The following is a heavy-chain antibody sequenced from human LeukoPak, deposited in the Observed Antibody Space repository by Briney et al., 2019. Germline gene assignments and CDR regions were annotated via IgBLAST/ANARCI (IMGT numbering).Heavy chain of an antibody. Sequence: GGSLRLSCAASGFTFSSYSMNWVRQAPGKGLEWVSSISSSSSYIYYADSVKGRFTISRDNAKYSLYLQMNSLRAEDTAVYYCARDTSSEGIFDYWGQGTLVTV. D-gene: IGHD1-26*01. CDR1: GFTFSSYS. J-gene: IGHJ4*02. V-gene: IGHV3-21*01. CDR3: ARDTSSEGIFDY. CDR2: ISSSSSYI.